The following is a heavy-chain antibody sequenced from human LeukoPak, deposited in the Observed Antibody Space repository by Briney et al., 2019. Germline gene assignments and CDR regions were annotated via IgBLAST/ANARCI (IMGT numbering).Heavy chain of an antibody. CDR2: ISSSSTYI. J-gene: IGHJ3*02. CDR1: GFSFSNCS. V-gene: IGHV3-21*01. D-gene: IGHD4-23*01. Sequence: GGSLRLSCAASGFSFSNCSMNWVRQAPGKGLEWVSSISSSSTYIYYADSLEGRFTISRDNVRNSLYLQVNSLRAEDTAVYYCAGDYEGNLAFDIWGQGTMVTVSS. CDR3: AGDYEGNLAFDI.